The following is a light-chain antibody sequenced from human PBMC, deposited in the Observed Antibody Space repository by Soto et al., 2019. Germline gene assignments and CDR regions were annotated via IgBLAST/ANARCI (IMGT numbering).Light chain of an antibody. V-gene: IGLV3-21*04. CDR3: QVWDITTDHYV. CDR2: YDR. J-gene: IGLJ1*01. Sequence: SYERTQPPSVSGAPEKTASLTCRGDNIGSKRVPWYRQKPGQAPVLTIYYDRYRPSGIPERFSGANAGNTATLTSNRVEAVDEADYYCQVWDITTDHYVFGTWTKLTFL. CDR1: NIGSKR.